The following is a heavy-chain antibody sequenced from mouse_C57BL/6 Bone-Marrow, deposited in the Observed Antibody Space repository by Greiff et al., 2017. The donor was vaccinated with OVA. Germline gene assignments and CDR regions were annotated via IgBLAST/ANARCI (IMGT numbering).Heavy chain of an antibody. V-gene: IGHV1-19*01. CDR3: ARWARGYFDY. CDR2: INPYNGGT. J-gene: IGHJ2*01. Sequence: EVQLQQSGPVLVKPGASVQMSCTASGFTFTDYYMYWVQQRPGKSLEWIGVINPYNGGTSYNPTFKGQATLTVDTSSSTAYMELNSLTSDDSAVYYCARWARGYFDYWGQGTTLTVSS. CDR1: GFTFTDYY.